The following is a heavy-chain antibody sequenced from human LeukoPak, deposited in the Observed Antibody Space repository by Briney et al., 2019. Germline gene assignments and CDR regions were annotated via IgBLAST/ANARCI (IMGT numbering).Heavy chain of an antibody. CDR2: ISAYNGNT. D-gene: IGHD3-16*02. Sequence: ASVKVSCKASGYTFTSYGISWVRQAPGQGLEWMGWISAYNGNTNYAQKLQGRVTMTTDTSTSTAYMELRSLRSDDTAVYYCARVSHDYVWGSYRSIDYWGQGTLVTVSS. V-gene: IGHV1-18*01. CDR1: GYTFTSYG. CDR3: ARVSHDYVWGSYRSIDY. J-gene: IGHJ4*02.